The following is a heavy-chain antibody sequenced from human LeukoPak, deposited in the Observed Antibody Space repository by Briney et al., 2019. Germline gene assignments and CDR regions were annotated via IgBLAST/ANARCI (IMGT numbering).Heavy chain of an antibody. CDR1: GFTFSSYA. CDR2: ISYDGSNK. Sequence: GGSLRLSCAASGFTFSSYAMHWVRQAPGKGLEWVAVISYDGSNKYYADSVKGRFTISRDNSKNTLYLQMNSLRAEDTAVYYCARGEYSSGFYWGQGTLVTVSS. V-gene: IGHV3-30-3*01. J-gene: IGHJ4*02. D-gene: IGHD3-22*01. CDR3: ARGEYSSGFY.